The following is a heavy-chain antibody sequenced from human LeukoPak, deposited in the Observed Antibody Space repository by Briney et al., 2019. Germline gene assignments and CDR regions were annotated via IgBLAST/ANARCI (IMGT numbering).Heavy chain of an antibody. Sequence: PGGSLRLSCAASGFTFSSYGMHWVRQAPGKGLEWVAVIWYDGSNKYYADSVKGRFTISRDNSKNTLYLQMNSLRAEDTAVYYCARDRPWRFLEWSPFYGMDVWGQGTTVTVSS. CDR2: IWYDGSNK. CDR3: ARDRPWRFLEWSPFYGMDV. D-gene: IGHD3-3*01. J-gene: IGHJ6*02. V-gene: IGHV3-33*01. CDR1: GFTFSSYG.